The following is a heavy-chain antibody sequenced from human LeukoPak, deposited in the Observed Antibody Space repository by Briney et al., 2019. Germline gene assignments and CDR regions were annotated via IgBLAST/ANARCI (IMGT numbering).Heavy chain of an antibody. V-gene: IGHV4-4*08. CDR2: IYSNEAT. J-gene: IGHJ3*02. CDR1: GGCITGYH. CDR3: ARRNDFHI. Sequence: SETLSLTCTVSGGCITGYHWSWIRQPPGKGLEWIGYIYSNEATEYKPSPKSRVTISADTSKNQFSLRLTSVTAADTAIYYCARRNDFHIWGQGTMVTVSS.